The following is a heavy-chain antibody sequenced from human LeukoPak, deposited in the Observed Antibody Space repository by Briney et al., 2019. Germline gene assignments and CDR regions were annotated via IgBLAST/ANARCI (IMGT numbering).Heavy chain of an antibody. Sequence: PGGSLRLSCAASGFTFSSYAMSWVRQAPGKGLEWVSAISGSGGGTYYADSVKGRFTISRDNSKNTLYLQMNSLRAEDTAVYYCAKVDIVVVPAATKDGMDVWGQGTTVTVSS. J-gene: IGHJ6*02. V-gene: IGHV3-23*01. D-gene: IGHD2-2*01. CDR1: GFTFSSYA. CDR2: ISGSGGGT. CDR3: AKVDIVVVPAATKDGMDV.